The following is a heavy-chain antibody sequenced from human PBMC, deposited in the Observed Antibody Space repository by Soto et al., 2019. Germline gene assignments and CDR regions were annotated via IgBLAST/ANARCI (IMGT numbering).Heavy chain of an antibody. V-gene: IGHV3-23*01. CDR2: MSGSSSTT. D-gene: IGHD1-7*01. CDR3: AKNQERELPRVIDF. J-gene: IGHJ4*02. CDR1: GFTFSSYG. Sequence: GGSLRLSCAASGFTFSSYGMHWVRQAPGGGLEWVSSMSGSSSTTYYADSVRGRFTISRDRSKNTLYLQMSSLRAEDTALYYCAKNQERELPRVIDFWGQGTLVTVSS.